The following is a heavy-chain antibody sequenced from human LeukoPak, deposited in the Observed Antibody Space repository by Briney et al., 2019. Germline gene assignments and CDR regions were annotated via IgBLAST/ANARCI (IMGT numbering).Heavy chain of an antibody. CDR3: ARDTPVGYCSGGSCVNAFDI. J-gene: IGHJ3*02. CDR1: GGSISSSSYY. V-gene: IGHV4-39*07. Sequence: SETLSLTCTVSGGSISSSSYYWGWIRQPPGKGLEWIGSTYYSGSTYYNPSLKSRVTISVDTSKNQFSLKLSSVTAADTAVYYCARDTPVGYCSGGSCVNAFDIWGQGTMVTVSS. CDR2: TYYSGST. D-gene: IGHD2-15*01.